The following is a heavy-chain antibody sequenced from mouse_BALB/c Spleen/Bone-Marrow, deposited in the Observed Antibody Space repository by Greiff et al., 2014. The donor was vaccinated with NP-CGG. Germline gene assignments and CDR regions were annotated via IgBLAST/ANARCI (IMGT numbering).Heavy chain of an antibody. CDR3: TRREAYYRYDGDFDY. D-gene: IGHD2-14*01. V-gene: IGHV1-15*01. CDR2: IDPETTGT. J-gene: IGHJ2*01. Sequence: VKLMESGAELVRPGASVTLSCKASGYTFTDYEMHWVKQTPVHGLEWIGAIDPETTGTACNQKFKGKATLIADKSSSTAYMELRSLTSEDSAVYYCTRREAYYRYDGDFDYWGQGTTLTVSS. CDR1: GYTFTDYE.